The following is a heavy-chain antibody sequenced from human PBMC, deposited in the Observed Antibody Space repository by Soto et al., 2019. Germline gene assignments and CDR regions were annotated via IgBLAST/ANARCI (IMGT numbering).Heavy chain of an antibody. CDR1: GFTVSSNY. CDR2: IYSGGST. J-gene: IGHJ4*02. D-gene: IGHD1-26*01. Sequence: EVQLVESGGGLVQPGGSLRLSCAASGFTVSSNYMSWVRQAPGKGLEWVSFIYSGGSTYYADSVKGIFTICRDKSKSPLYLQMTILRAEDTAVYYCARALWELALFDYWGQGTLVTVSS. V-gene: IGHV3-66*01. CDR3: ARALWELALFDY.